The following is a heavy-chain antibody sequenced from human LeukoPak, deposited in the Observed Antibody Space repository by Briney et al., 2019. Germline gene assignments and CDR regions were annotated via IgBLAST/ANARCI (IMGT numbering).Heavy chain of an antibody. CDR1: GGTFSSYA. Sequence: ASVKLSCKASGGTFSSYAISWLRHAPGQGLELMGRIIPIFGTANYAQKFQGRVTITTDESTSTAYMELSSLRSEDTAVYYCAREGVSVYGGYYYYMDLWGKGTTVTVSS. V-gene: IGHV1-69*05. CDR2: IIPIFGTA. D-gene: IGHD3-10*01. CDR3: AREGVSVYGGYYYYMDL. J-gene: IGHJ6*03.